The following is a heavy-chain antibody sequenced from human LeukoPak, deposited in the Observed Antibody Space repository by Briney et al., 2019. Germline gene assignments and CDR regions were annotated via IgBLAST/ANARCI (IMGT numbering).Heavy chain of an antibody. D-gene: IGHD3-22*01. CDR1: GFTFSSYG. Sequence: GGSLRLPCAASGFTFSSYGMHSVRQAPRKRLGRVAFIRYDGSNKYYADSVKGRFTISRDNSKNTLYLQMYSLRAEDTAVYYCAQESDYYDSSGYSFDYWGQGTLVTVSS. CDR2: IRYDGSNK. V-gene: IGHV3-30*02. CDR3: AQESDYYDSSGYSFDY. J-gene: IGHJ4*02.